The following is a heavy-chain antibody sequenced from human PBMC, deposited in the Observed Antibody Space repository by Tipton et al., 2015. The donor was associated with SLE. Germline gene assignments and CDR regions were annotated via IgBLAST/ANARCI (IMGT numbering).Heavy chain of an antibody. Sequence: TLSLTCSVSGGSINSYYWTWIRQPPGKGMEWIGYIHYNGNTNYNPSLESRVTISVDTSKNQISLNLNSVTAADTAMYYCARLPEYYFDAWGQGTLVTVSS. V-gene: IGHV4-59*12. CDR2: IHYNGNT. CDR3: ARLPEYYFDA. J-gene: IGHJ4*02. CDR1: GGSINSYY.